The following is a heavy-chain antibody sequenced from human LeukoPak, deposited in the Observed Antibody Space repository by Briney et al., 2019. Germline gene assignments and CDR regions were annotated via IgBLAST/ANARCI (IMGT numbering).Heavy chain of an antibody. CDR1: GGSISSDDYY. V-gene: IGHV4-31*03. CDR3: ARAETPRNSYGYPDY. D-gene: IGHD5-18*01. Sequence: PSQTLSLTCTVSGGSISSDDYYWSWIRQHPGKGLEWIGYIYYSGSTYYNPSLKSRVTISIDTSKNQFSLKLSSVTAADTAVYYCARAETPRNSYGYPDYWGQGTLVTVSS. CDR2: IYYSGST. J-gene: IGHJ4*02.